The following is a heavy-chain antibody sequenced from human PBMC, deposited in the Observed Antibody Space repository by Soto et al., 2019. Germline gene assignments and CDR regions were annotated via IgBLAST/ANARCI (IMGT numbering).Heavy chain of an antibody. Sequence: SETLSLTCTVSGGSISSYYWSWIRQPPGKGLEWIGYIYYSGSTNYNPSLKSRVTISVDTSKNQFSLKLSSVTAADTAVYYCARVGSSLWFGELYPNWFDPWGQGTLVTVSS. CDR3: ARVGSSLWFGELYPNWFDP. CDR1: GGSISSYY. J-gene: IGHJ5*02. V-gene: IGHV4-59*01. CDR2: IYYSGST. D-gene: IGHD3-10*01.